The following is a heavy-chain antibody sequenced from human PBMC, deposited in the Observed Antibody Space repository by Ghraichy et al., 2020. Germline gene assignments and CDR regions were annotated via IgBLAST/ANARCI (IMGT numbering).Heavy chain of an antibody. J-gene: IGHJ4*02. Sequence: ASVKVSCKASGYTFTSYGISWVRQAPGQGLEWMGWISAYNGNTNYAQKLQGRVTMTTDTSTSTAYMELRSLRSDDTAVYYCARAPVQEYCGGDCYSYYFDYWGQGTLVTVSS. CDR1: GYTFTSYG. D-gene: IGHD2-21*02. V-gene: IGHV1-18*01. CDR2: ISAYNGNT. CDR3: ARAPVQEYCGGDCYSYYFDY.